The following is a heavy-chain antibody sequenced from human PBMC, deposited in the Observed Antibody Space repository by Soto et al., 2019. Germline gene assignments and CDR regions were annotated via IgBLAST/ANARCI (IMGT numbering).Heavy chain of an antibody. CDR3: ASVGRDSSVYYYAAEYFQH. J-gene: IGHJ1*01. D-gene: IGHD3-22*01. CDR2: ISAYNGNT. V-gene: IGHV1-18*01. CDR1: GYTFTSYG. Sequence: ASVTVSCKASGYTFTSYGISWVRQAPGQGLEWMGWISAYNGNTNYAQKLQGRVTMTTDTSTSTAYMELRSLRSDDTAVYYCASVGRDSSVYYYAAEYFQHWGQGTRVTGSA.